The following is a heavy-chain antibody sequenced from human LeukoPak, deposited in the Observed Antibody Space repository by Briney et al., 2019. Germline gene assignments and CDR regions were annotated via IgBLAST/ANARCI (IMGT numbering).Heavy chain of an antibody. Sequence: GGSLRLSCAASGFTFSSYGMSWVRQAPGKGLEWVSAISGLGDNTYYADSVKGRFTISRDNSKNTLYLQMNSLRAEDTAVYYCAKVPYGSGTRGGFDYWGQGTLVTVSS. D-gene: IGHD3-10*01. V-gene: IGHV3-23*01. CDR3: AKVPYGSGTRGGFDY. J-gene: IGHJ4*02. CDR2: ISGLGDNT. CDR1: GFTFSSYG.